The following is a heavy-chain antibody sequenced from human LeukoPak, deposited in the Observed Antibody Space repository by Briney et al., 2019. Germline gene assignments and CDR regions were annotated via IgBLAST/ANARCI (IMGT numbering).Heavy chain of an antibody. CDR3: ARKGSTRSWGDAFDI. Sequence: GGSLRLSCAASGFTFSGYSMNWVRQAPGQGLEWISYILSSNTIYYADSVKGRFTISRDNAKNSLYLQMNSLRAEDTAVYYCARKGSTRSWGDAFDIWGQGTMVTVSS. J-gene: IGHJ3*02. CDR1: GFTFSGYS. V-gene: IGHV3-48*04. D-gene: IGHD6-13*01. CDR2: ILSSNTI.